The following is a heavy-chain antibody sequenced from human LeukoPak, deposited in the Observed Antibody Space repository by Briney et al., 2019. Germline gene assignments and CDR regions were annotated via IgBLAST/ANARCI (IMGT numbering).Heavy chain of an antibody. Sequence: SETLSLTCTVSSGSISSGLYSWSWIRQPPGKGLEWIGTIYYTESTYYNPSLKGRVTISVDTSKNQFSLKLSSVTAADTAVYYCARQFLLYYFDFWGQGTLVTVSS. V-gene: IGHV4-30-2*03. D-gene: IGHD2/OR15-2a*01. CDR3: ARQFLLYYFDF. CDR2: IYYTEST. J-gene: IGHJ4*02. CDR1: SGSISSGLYS.